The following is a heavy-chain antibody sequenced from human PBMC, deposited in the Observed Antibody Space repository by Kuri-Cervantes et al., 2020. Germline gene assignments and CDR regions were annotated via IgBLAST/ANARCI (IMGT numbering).Heavy chain of an antibody. CDR3: ARENNYGFGDWFDP. Sequence: GGSLRLSCAASGFNFRDYDMHWVRQGTGKGLEWVSGIGTAGDTYHSGSVKGRFTISRENAKNSLYLQMNSLRAGDTAVYYCARENNYGFGDWFDPWGQGTLVTDSS. J-gene: IGHJ5*02. D-gene: IGHD5-18*01. CDR2: IGTAGDT. V-gene: IGHV3-13*01. CDR1: GFNFRDYD.